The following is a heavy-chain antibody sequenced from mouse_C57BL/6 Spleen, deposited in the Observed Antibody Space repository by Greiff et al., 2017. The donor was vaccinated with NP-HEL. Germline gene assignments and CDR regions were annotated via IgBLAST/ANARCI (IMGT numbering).Heavy chain of an antibody. CDR1: GYTFTNYW. CDR2: IYPGGGYT. D-gene: IGHD1-1*01. Sequence: VKLMESGAELVRPGTSVKMSCKASGYTFTNYWIGWAKQRPGHGLEWIGDIYPGGGYTNYNEKFKGKATLTADKSSSTAYMQFSSLTSEDSAIYYCARGWGDYYGSSYWFAYWGQGTLVTVSA. V-gene: IGHV1-63*01. CDR3: ARGWGDYYGSSYWFAY. J-gene: IGHJ3*01.